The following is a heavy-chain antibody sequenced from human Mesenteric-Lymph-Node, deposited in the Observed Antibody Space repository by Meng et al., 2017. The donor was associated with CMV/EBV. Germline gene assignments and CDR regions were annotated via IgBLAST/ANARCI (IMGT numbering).Heavy chain of an antibody. CDR3: AADDIGNVEREGDSNYYYRMDV. CDR2: IIPIFGTA. Sequence: SVKVSCKASGGTFSSYAISWVRQAPGQGLEWMGGIIPIFGTANYAQKFQGRVTITTDESTSTAYMELSSLRSEDTAVYYCAADDIGNVEREGDSNYYYRMDVWGQGTTVTVSS. D-gene: IGHD2-21*01. CDR1: GGTFSSYA. J-gene: IGHJ6*02. V-gene: IGHV1-69*05.